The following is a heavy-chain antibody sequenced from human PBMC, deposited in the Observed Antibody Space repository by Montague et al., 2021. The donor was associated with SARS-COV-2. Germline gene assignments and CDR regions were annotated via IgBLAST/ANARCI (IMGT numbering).Heavy chain of an antibody. V-gene: IGHV4-59*08. CDR1: NGSISGHY. CDR3: ARLGGSGSYLAFDY. Sequence: SETLSLTCTVSNGSISGHYWTWIRQSPGRGLEWLAYIHYRGTTDYNPSLKGRLTLSVDTSKNQFSLTLTSLTAADTAIYYYARLGGSGSYLAFDYWGQGTLVTVSS. D-gene: IGHD3-10*01. J-gene: IGHJ4*02. CDR2: IHYRGTT.